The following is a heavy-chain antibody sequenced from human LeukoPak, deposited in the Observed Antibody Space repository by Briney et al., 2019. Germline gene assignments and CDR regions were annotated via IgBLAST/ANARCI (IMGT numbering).Heavy chain of an antibody. Sequence: NPSETLSLTCTVSGYSISNGYYWGWIRPPPGKGLEWIGIIYHSGSTYYNPSLKSRVTISVDTSKNQFSLKLSSVTAADTAVYYCARDREVGNYYDSSGYNWFDPWGQGTLVTVSS. CDR3: ARDREVGNYYDSSGYNWFDP. CDR2: IYHSGST. CDR1: GYSISNGYY. D-gene: IGHD3-22*01. J-gene: IGHJ5*02. V-gene: IGHV4-38-2*02.